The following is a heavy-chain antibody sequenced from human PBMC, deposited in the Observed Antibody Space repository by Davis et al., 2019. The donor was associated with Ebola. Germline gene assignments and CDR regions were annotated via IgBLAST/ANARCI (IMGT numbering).Heavy chain of an antibody. CDR3: ARVRGSYSSSWYLQGFYYFDY. CDR1: GYTFTSYA. V-gene: IGHV1-3*01. CDR2: INAGNGNT. J-gene: IGHJ4*02. D-gene: IGHD6-13*01. Sequence: AASVKVSCKASGYTFTSYAMHWVRQAPGQRLEWMGWINAGNGNTKYSQKFQGRVTITRDTSASTAYMELSSLRSEDTAVYYCARVRGSYSSSWYLQGFYYFDYWGQGTLVTVSS.